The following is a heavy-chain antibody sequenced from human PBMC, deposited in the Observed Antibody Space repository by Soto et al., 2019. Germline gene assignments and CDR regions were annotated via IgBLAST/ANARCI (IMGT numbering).Heavy chain of an antibody. D-gene: IGHD2-21*01. V-gene: IGHV1-2*02. J-gene: IGHJ6*02. CDR1: GYTFTGYY. Sequence: ASVKVSCKASGYTFTGYYMHWVRQAPGQGLEWMGWINPNSGGTNYAQKFLGRVTMTRDTSMSTAYMELSRLRSDDTAVYYCATTPFLIQALFGMKVWGQGTTVTVS. CDR3: ATTPFLIQALFGMKV. CDR2: INPNSGGT.